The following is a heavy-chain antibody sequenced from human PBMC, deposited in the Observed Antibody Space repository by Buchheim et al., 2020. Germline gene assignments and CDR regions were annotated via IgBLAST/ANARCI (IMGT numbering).Heavy chain of an antibody. CDR1: GGTFSSYA. V-gene: IGHV1-69*01. Sequence: QVQLVQSGAEVKKPGSSVKVSCKASGGTFSSYAISWVRQALGQGLEWMGGIIPIFGTANYPQKFQGRVTITEDQSTTTASMELGSLRSENTAVYYCARDRERGSYYVFDYWGQGTL. CDR3: ARDRERGSYYVFDY. D-gene: IGHD1-26*01. CDR2: IIPIFGTA. J-gene: IGHJ4*02.